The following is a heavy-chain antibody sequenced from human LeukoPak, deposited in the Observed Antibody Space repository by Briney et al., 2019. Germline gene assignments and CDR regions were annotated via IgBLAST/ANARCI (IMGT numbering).Heavy chain of an antibody. CDR1: GFTFSSYS. J-gene: IGHJ4*02. V-gene: IGHV3-48*04. CDR2: ISSSGSTI. D-gene: IGHD6-19*01. CDR3: ARKYSSGRYFDY. Sequence: GGSLRLSCAASGFTFSSYSMNWVRQAPGKGLEWVSYISSSGSTIYYADSVKGRFTISRDNAKNSLYLQMNSLRAEDTAVYYCARKYSSGRYFDYWGQGTLVTVSS.